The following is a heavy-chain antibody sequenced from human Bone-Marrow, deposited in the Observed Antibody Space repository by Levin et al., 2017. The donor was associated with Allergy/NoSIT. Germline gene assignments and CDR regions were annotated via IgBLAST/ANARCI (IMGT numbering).Heavy chain of an antibody. CDR1: GFTFSASY. V-gene: IGHV3-11*01. CDR2: ISGSGSNI. CDR3: ARPHDSSLDY. J-gene: IGHJ4*02. Sequence: GGSLRLSCAASGFTFSASYMSWIRQAPGKGLEWISYISGSGSNIYHADSVKGRFTISRDNAKNSLFLQMNSLRAYDTAVYYCARPHDSSLDYWGQGTLVTVSS. D-gene: IGHD6-6*01.